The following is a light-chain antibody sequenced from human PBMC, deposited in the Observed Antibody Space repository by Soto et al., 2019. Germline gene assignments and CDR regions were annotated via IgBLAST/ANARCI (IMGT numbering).Light chain of an antibody. CDR1: QGIGNA. CDR3: QQYNSWSGVT. CDR2: DAS. Sequence: AIQMTQSPSSLSASVGDRVTISCRASQGIGNALGWYQQKPGKAPKLLIYDASSLESGVPSRFSGSGSGTEFTLTISSLQPDDFATYHCQQYNSWSGVTFGGGTKVDI. J-gene: IGKJ4*01. V-gene: IGKV1-13*02.